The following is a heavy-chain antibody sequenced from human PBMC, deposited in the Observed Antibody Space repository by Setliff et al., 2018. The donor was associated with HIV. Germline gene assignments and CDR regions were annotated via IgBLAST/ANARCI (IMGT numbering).Heavy chain of an antibody. D-gene: IGHD3-10*01. CDR2: IYTSGST. Sequence: NPSETLSLTCTVSGGSISSGSYYWSWIRQPAGKGLEWIRRIYTSGSTNYNPSLKSRVTISVDTSKNQFSLKLSSVTAADTAVYYCARLGDYGSGGWFDPWGQGTLVTVSS. CDR1: GGSISSGSYY. CDR3: ARLGDYGSGGWFDP. J-gene: IGHJ5*02. V-gene: IGHV4-61*02.